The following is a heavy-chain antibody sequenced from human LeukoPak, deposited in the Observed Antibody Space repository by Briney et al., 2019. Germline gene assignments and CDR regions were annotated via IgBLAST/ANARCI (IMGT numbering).Heavy chain of an antibody. D-gene: IGHD6-19*01. CDR2: ISSSSSYI. CDR1: GFTFSSYS. V-gene: IGHV3-21*01. J-gene: IGHJ4*02. Sequence: GGSLRLSCAASGFTFSSYSMNWVRQAPGKGLEWVSSISSSSSYIYYADSVKGRFTISRDNAKNSLYLQMNSLRAEDTAVYYCARSSGRYTGFDFWGQGTLVTVSS. CDR3: ARSSGRYTGFDF.